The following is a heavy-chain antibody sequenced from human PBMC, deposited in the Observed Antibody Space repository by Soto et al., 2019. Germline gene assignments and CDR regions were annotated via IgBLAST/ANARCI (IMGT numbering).Heavy chain of an antibody. Sequence: QVQLVQSGAEVKKPGASVKVSCKASGYTFTSYDINWVRQATGQGLEWMGWMNPNSGNTGYAQKFQGRVTMTRNTSISTAYMELSSLRSEDTAVYYCARGHAGGLLRFLEWLSSENWFDPWGQGTLVTVSS. V-gene: IGHV1-8*01. D-gene: IGHD3-3*01. CDR1: GYTFTSYD. CDR3: ARGHAGGLLRFLEWLSSENWFDP. J-gene: IGHJ5*02. CDR2: MNPNSGNT.